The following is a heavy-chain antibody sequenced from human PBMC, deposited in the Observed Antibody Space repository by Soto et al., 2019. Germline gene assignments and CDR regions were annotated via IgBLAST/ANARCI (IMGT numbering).Heavy chain of an antibody. Sequence: SVKVSCKASGGTFSSYAISWVRQAPGQGLEWMGGIIPIFGTANYAQKFQGRVTITADESTSTAYMELSSLRSEDTAVYYCARDYDSSGYYCEYWGQGTLVPVSS. D-gene: IGHD3-22*01. V-gene: IGHV1-69*13. CDR2: IIPIFGTA. CDR3: ARDYDSSGYYCEY. CDR1: GGTFSSYA. J-gene: IGHJ4*02.